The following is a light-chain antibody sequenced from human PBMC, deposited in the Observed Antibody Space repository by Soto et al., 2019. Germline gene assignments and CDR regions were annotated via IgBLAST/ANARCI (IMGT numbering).Light chain of an antibody. V-gene: IGKV3-15*01. CDR2: GAS. CDR1: QSVNSN. CDR3: QQNTDWPPT. Sequence: GTSLSRAALSVYPAKRAPLYCRASQSVNSNLAWYQQKPGQAPRLLIYGASTRATGIPARFSGSGSGTEFTLTISSLQSEDFAIYYCQQNTDWPPTFGQGTKVDI. J-gene: IGKJ1*01.